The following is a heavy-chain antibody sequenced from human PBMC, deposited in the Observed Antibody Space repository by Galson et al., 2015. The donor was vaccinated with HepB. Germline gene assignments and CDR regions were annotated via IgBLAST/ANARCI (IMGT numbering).Heavy chain of an antibody. V-gene: IGHV3-66*01. Sequence: SLRLSCAASGFTVSSNYMSWVRQAPGKGLEWVSVIYSGGSTYYADSVKGRFTISRDNSKNTLYLQMNSLRAEDTAVYYCARDAPLHYYYDSSGSTNYDAFDIWGQGTMVTVSS. D-gene: IGHD3-22*01. J-gene: IGHJ3*02. CDR1: GFTVSSNY. CDR3: ARDAPLHYYYDSSGSTNYDAFDI. CDR2: IYSGGST.